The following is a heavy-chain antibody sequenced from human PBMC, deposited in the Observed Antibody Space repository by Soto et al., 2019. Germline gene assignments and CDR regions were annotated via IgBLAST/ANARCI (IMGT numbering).Heavy chain of an antibody. D-gene: IGHD2-2*02. CDR1: GGSISSSSYY. Sequence: SETLSLTCTVSGGSISSSSYYWGWIRQPPGKGLEWIGSIYYSGSTYYNPSLKSRVTISVDTSKNQFSLKLSSVTAADTAVYYCARLKRYCSSTSCYTGYSSGWYWDYGMDVWGQGTTVTVS. CDR3: ARLKRYCSSTSCYTGYSSGWYWDYGMDV. V-gene: IGHV4-39*01. J-gene: IGHJ6*02. CDR2: IYYSGST.